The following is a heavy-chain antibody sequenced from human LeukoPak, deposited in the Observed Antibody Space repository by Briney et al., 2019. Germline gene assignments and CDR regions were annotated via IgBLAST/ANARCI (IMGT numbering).Heavy chain of an antibody. Sequence: PGGSLRLSCAASGFTFSSYAMSWVRQAPGKGLEWASAISGSGGSTYYADSVKGRFTISRDNSKNTLYLQMNSLRAEDTAVYYCAKSPRVYSGWEYYFDYWGQGTLVTVSS. V-gene: IGHV3-23*01. CDR1: GFTFSSYA. CDR2: ISGSGGST. CDR3: AKSPRVYSGWEYYFDY. J-gene: IGHJ4*02. D-gene: IGHD6-19*01.